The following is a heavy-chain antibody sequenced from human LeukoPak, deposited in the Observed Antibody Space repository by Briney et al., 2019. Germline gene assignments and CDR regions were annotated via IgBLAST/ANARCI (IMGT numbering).Heavy chain of an antibody. Sequence: KTSETLSLTCAVYGGSFSGYYWSWIRQPPGKGLEWIGEINHSGSTNYNPSLKSRVTISVDTSKNQFSLKLSSVTAADTAVYYCARRPVPPQWLVRVSNAFDIWGQGTMVTVSS. V-gene: IGHV4-34*01. J-gene: IGHJ3*02. D-gene: IGHD6-19*01. CDR1: GGSFSGYY. CDR3: ARRPVPPQWLVRVSNAFDI. CDR2: INHSGST.